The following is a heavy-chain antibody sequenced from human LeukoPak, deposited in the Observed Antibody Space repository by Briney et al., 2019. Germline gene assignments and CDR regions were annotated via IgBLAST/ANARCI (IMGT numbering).Heavy chain of an antibody. CDR1: GYTFTSYG. J-gene: IGHJ5*02. CDR2: ISAYNGNT. V-gene: IGHV1-18*01. Sequence: GASVKVSCKASGYTFTSYGISWVRQAPGQGLEWMGWISAYNGNTNYAQKLQGRVTMTTDTSTSTAYMELRSLRSDDTAVYYCARVVVDYGDYGGPRNWFDPWGQGTLVTVSS. D-gene: IGHD4-17*01. CDR3: ARVVVDYGDYGGPRNWFDP.